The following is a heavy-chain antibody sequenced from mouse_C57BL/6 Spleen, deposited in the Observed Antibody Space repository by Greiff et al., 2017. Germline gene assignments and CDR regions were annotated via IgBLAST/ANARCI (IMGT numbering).Heavy chain of an antibody. V-gene: IGHV3-6*01. J-gene: IGHJ2*01. CDR1: GYSITSGYY. Sequence: ESGPGLVKPSQSLSLTCSVTGYSITSGYYWNWIRQFPGNKLEWMGYISYDGSNNYNPSLKNRISITRDTSKNQFFLKLNSVTTEDTATYDCARGLLDYWGQGTTLTVSS. CDR3: ARGLLDY. CDR2: ISYDGSN.